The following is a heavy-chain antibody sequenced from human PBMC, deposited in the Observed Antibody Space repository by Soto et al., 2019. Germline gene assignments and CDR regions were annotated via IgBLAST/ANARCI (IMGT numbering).Heavy chain of an antibody. CDR3: ARVLPPFDP. CDR2: INAYNGNT. Sequence: QVQLVQSGAEVKKPGASVKVSCKASGCTFTSYGISWVRQAPGQGLEWMGWINAYNGNTNYAQKLQGRGTMTTDTPTSPAYMELRSLRSDATAVYYCARVLPPFDPWGQGTLVTVSS. CDR1: GCTFTSYG. V-gene: IGHV1-18*01. J-gene: IGHJ5*02.